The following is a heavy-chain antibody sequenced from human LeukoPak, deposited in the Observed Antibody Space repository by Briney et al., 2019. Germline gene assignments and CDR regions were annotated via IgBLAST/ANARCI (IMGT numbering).Heavy chain of an antibody. V-gene: IGHV4-31*03. CDR3: ARELRITIFGVVIPHFDY. D-gene: IGHD3-3*01. Sequence: SETLSLTCTVSGGSISSGGYYWSWIRQHPGKGLEWIGYIYYSGSTYYNPSLKSRVTISVDTSKNQFSLKLSSVTAADTAVYYCARELRITIFGVVIPHFDYWGQGTLVTVSS. J-gene: IGHJ4*02. CDR1: GGSISSGGYY. CDR2: IYYSGST.